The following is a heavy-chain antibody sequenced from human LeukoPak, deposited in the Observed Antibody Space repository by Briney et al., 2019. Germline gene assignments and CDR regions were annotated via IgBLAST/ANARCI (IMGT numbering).Heavy chain of an antibody. D-gene: IGHD3-10*01. CDR1: GGTFSSYA. V-gene: IGHV1-69*04. CDR3: ARAVGFGDFDY. Sequence: SVKVSCKASGGTFSSYAISWVRQAPGQGLEWMGRIIPILGIANYAQKFQGRVTITADKSTSTAYMELSSLRSEDTAVYYCARAVGFGDFDYWGQGTLVTVSS. J-gene: IGHJ4*02. CDR2: IIPILGIA.